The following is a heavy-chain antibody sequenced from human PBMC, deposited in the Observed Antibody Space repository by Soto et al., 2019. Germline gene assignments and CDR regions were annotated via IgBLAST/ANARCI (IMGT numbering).Heavy chain of an antibody. CDR1: GGSISSYY. Sequence: SETLSLTCTVSGGSISSYYWSWIRQPPGKGLEWIGYIYYSGSTNYNPSLKSRVTISVDTSKNQFSLKLSSVTAADTAVYYCARLNGPTIFGVPKVYYYYYYMDVWGKGTTVTVSS. CDR3: ARLNGPTIFGVPKVYYYYYYMDV. D-gene: IGHD3-3*01. J-gene: IGHJ6*03. CDR2: IYYSGST. V-gene: IGHV4-59*01.